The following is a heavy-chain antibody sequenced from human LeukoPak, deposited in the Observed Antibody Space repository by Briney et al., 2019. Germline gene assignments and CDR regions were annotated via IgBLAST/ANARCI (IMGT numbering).Heavy chain of an antibody. CDR2: IYYSGST. V-gene: IGHV4-39*07. CDR1: DGSFTSGNYY. D-gene: IGHD6-13*01. Sequence: LETLSLTCTVSDGSFTSGNYYWGWIRQPPGKGLEWIATIYYSGSTIYTPSLKSRLAISRDTSSDQFSLKLSSVTAADTAVYYCARDLYAAAAVPYYYYYMDVWGKGTTVTVSS. J-gene: IGHJ6*03. CDR3: ARDLYAAAAVPYYYYYMDV.